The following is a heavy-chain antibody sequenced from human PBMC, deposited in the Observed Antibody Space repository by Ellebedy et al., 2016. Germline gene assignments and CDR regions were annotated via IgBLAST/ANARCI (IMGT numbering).Heavy chain of an antibody. J-gene: IGHJ4*02. D-gene: IGHD2/OR15-2a*01. V-gene: IGHV3-33*01. Sequence: GGSLRLSCAASDFSFSSHGMQWVRQAPGKGLEWVASIWYDVRYDGDNKYYADSVRGRFSISRDNSKNTVYLQMSSLRAEDTALYYCARAIVTFDYWGQGTLVTVSS. CDR1: DFSFSSHG. CDR3: ARAIVTFDY. CDR2: IWYDVRYDGDNK.